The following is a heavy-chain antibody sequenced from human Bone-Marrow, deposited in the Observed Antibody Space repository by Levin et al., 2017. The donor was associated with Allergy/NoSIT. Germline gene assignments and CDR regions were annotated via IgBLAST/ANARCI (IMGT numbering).Heavy chain of an antibody. D-gene: IGHD2-21*02. CDR3: VRDQEAGGDCLDV. J-gene: IGHJ6*02. V-gene: IGHV3-48*03. CDR1: GFSLSSYE. CDR2: SGSSGIYM. Sequence: TGGSLRLSCTASGFSLSSYEMNWVRQAPGKGLEWVSYSGSSGIYMYYADSVKGRFTISRDNAKNSLFLQMNSLRAEDTAVYYCVRDQEAGGDCLDVWGHGTTVTVSS.